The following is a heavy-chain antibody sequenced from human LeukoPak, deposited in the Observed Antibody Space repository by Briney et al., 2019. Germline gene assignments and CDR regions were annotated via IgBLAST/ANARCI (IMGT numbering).Heavy chain of an antibody. CDR1: GFTFSSYN. J-gene: IGHJ4*02. CDR2: LYHGGST. Sequence: GGSLSLSCAASGFTFSSYNMNWVRQAPGKGLEWVSILYHGGSTYYADSVKGRFSISRDTSKNTLYLQMNSLRVEDTAVYYCATRRFGELTYWGQGTLVTVSS. D-gene: IGHD3-10*01. CDR3: ATRRFGELTY. V-gene: IGHV3-66*01.